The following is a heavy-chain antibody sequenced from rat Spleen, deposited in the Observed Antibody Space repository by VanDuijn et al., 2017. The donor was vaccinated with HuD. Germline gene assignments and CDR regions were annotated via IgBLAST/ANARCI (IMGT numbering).Heavy chain of an antibody. Sequence: EVQLVESGGGLVQPGKSLTLSCAASGFALSDHFMAWVRQAPTKGLEWVATISSDGGRNFYRDSVKGRFTISRDNTKSTLSLQMDSLRSEDTATYYCARRHYGYTDYFDYWGQGVMVPVSS. V-gene: IGHV5-29*01. J-gene: IGHJ2*01. CDR3: ARRHYGYTDYFDY. CDR1: GFALSDHF. CDR2: ISSDGGRN. D-gene: IGHD1-11*01.